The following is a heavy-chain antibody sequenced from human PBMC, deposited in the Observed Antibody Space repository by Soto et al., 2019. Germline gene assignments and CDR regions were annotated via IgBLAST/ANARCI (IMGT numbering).Heavy chain of an antibody. Sequence: EVQLVESGGGLVQPGGSLRLSCAASGFTFSDYWMHWVRQAPGKGLEWVSRIKRDASTTNYADSVKGRFTISRDNAKNTLYLEMNRLRVEDPADYYCASGAINYYYDDVWGKGTTVTVSS. CDR2: IKRDASTT. CDR3: ASGAINYYYDDV. V-gene: IGHV3-74*01. CDR1: GFTFSDYW. J-gene: IGHJ6*03. D-gene: IGHD1-26*01.